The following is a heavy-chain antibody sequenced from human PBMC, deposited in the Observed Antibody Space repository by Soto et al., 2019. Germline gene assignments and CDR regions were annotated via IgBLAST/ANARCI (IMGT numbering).Heavy chain of an antibody. CDR3: RSSTSCYDESCVDG. CDR2: LYHIGST. Sequence: SLTCAVSGYSISSGNYWAWIRQPPGRGLEWIGSLYHIGSTHYNTSLKSRVTISVDTSKNHFSLELSSVTAADTAIYYCRSSTSCYDESCVDGWGQGTMVTVSS. V-gene: IGHV4-38-2*01. CDR1: GYSISSGNY. J-gene: IGHJ6*02. D-gene: IGHD2-2*01.